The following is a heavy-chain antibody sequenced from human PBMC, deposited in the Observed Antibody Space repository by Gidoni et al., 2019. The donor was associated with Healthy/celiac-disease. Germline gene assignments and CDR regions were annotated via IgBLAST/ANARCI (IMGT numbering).Heavy chain of an antibody. D-gene: IGHD1-26*01. CDR3: ARDRRGVGATMLEY. J-gene: IGHJ4*02. CDR2: ISYDGSNK. CDR1: GFTFSSYA. Sequence: QVQLVESGGGVVQPGRSLRLSCAASGFTFSSYAMHWVRQAPGKGLEWVAVISYDGSNKYYADSVKGRFTISRDNSKNTLYLQMNSLRAEDTAVYYCARDRRGVGATMLEYWGQGTLVTVSS. V-gene: IGHV3-30*04.